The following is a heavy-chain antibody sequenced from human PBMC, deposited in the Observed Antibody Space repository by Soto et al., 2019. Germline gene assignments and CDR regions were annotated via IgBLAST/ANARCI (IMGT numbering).Heavy chain of an antibody. J-gene: IGHJ4*02. CDR2: ISSSSSYI. V-gene: IGHV3-21*01. D-gene: IGHD3-22*01. Sequence: PGGSLRLSCAASGFTFSSYSMNWVRQAPGKGLEWVSSISSSSSYIYYADSVKGRFTISRDNAKNSLYLQMNSLRAEDTAVYYCARDRGSEYYYDSSGYPFDYWGQGTLVTVSS. CDR1: GFTFSSYS. CDR3: ARDRGSEYYYDSSGYPFDY.